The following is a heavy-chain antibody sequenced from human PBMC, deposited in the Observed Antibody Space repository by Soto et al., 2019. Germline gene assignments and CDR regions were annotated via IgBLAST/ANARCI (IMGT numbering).Heavy chain of an antibody. CDR3: ARQTTVVTPCFDY. V-gene: IGHV5-51*01. CDR2: IYPGDSDT. CDR1: GYSFTSYW. Sequence: GESLKISCKGSGYSFTSYWIGWVRQMPGKGLEWMGIIYPGDSDTRYSPSFQGQVTISADKSISTAYLQWSSLKASDTAMYYCARQTTVVTPCFDYWGQGTLVTVST. D-gene: IGHD4-17*01. J-gene: IGHJ4*02.